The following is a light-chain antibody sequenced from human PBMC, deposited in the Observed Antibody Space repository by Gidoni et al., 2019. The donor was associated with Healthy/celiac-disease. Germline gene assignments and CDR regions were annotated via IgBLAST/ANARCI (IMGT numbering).Light chain of an antibody. Sequence: QSALTQPASVSGSPGQSITISCTGTSSDVGSYNLVSWYQQHPGKAPKLMIYEGSKRPSGVSNRFSGSKSGNTASLTFSGLQAEDEADYYCCSYAGSSTSRNVVFGGGTKLTVL. J-gene: IGLJ2*01. V-gene: IGLV2-23*01. CDR1: SSDVGSYNL. CDR2: EGS. CDR3: CSYAGSSTSRNVV.